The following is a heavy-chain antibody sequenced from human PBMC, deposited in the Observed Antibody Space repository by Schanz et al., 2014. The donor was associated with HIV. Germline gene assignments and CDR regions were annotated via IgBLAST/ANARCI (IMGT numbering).Heavy chain of an antibody. Sequence: EVQLVESGGGLIQPGGSRRLSCAASGFTFRSYGMSWVRQGPGKGLEWVAHINQDKSDKRYLYSVRGRFTVSRDNTKNSLFLQMSSLRAEDTAVYYCARETIQLCPDSWGQGTLVTVSS. CDR2: INQDKSDK. D-gene: IGHD5-18*01. J-gene: IGHJ4*02. V-gene: IGHV3-7*03. CDR3: ARETIQLCPDS. CDR1: GFTFRSYG.